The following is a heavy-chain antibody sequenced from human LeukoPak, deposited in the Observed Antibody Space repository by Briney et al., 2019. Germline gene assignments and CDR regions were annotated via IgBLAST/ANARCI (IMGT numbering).Heavy chain of an antibody. D-gene: IGHD3-16*01. J-gene: IGHJ4*02. V-gene: IGHV4-30-4*01. CDR3: ATRGLRGKGYFDY. CDR2: IYYSGST. Sequence: SETLSLTCTVSGGSISSGDYYWSWIRQPPGKGLEWIGYIYYSGSTYYNSSLKSRVTISVDTSKNQFSLKLSSVTAADTAVYYCATRGLRGKGYFDYWGQGTLVTVSS. CDR1: GGSISSGDYY.